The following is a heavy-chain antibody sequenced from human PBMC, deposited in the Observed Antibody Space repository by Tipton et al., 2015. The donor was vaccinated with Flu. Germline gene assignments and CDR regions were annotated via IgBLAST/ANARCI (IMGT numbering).Heavy chain of an antibody. CDR1: GGPISSYY. J-gene: IGHJ5*02. Sequence: TLSLTCTVSGGPISSYYWSWIQQPPGKGLEWIGYIYYSGSTNYNPSLKSRVTISVDTSKNQFSLKLSSVTAADTAVYYCARGENDGAASSWFDPWGQGTLVTVSS. D-gene: IGHD6-13*01. CDR3: ARGENDGAASSWFDP. V-gene: IGHV4-59*01. CDR2: IYYSGST.